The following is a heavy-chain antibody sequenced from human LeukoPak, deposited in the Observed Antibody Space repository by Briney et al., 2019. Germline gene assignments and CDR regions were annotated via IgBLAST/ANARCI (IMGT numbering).Heavy chain of an antibody. D-gene: IGHD5-12*01. CDR2: IIPIFGTA. V-gene: IGHV1-69*13. CDR1: GGTFSSYA. CDR3: ARGFIRNYGGYRDYYYYMDV. J-gene: IGHJ6*03. Sequence: SVKVSCKASGGTFSSYAISWVRQAPGQGHEWMGGIIPIFGTANYAQKFQGRVTITADESTSTAHMELSSLRSEDTAVYYCARGFIRNYGGYRDYYYYMDVWGKGTTVTISS.